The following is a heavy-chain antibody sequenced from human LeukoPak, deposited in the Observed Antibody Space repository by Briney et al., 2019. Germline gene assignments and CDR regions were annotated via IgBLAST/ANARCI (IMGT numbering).Heavy chain of an antibody. CDR2: ISGSGGSK. J-gene: IGHJ4*02. CDR1: GFTFSSYA. CDR3: ARDRIAITTTLWD. D-gene: IGHD3-22*01. Sequence: GGSLRLSCAASGFTFSSYAMSWVRQAPGKGLEWVSAISGSGGSKYYADSVKGRFTISRDNSESTLYLQMNNLRAEDTAVYYCARDRIAITTTLWDWGQGTQVTVSS. V-gene: IGHV3-23*01.